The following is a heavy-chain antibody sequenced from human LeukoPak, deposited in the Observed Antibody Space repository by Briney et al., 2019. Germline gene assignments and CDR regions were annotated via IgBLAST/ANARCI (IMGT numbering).Heavy chain of an antibody. Sequence: SKTLSLTCAVYGGSISGYYWSWIRQPPGKGLEWIGEINHSGSTNYNPSLKNRVTISVDTSKNQFSLKLSSVIAADTAVYYCASRVGAIGPGNWFDPWGQGTLVTVSS. D-gene: IGHD1-26*01. CDR2: INHSGST. CDR1: GGSISGYY. CDR3: ASRVGAIGPGNWFDP. J-gene: IGHJ5*02. V-gene: IGHV4-34*01.